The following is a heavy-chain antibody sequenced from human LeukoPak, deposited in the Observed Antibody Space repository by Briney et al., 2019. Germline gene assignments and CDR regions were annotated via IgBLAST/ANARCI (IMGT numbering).Heavy chain of an antibody. J-gene: IGHJ4*02. D-gene: IGHD1-20*01. CDR2: IHPGDSTT. CDR1: GCSFTSYW. Sequence: PGESLKISCKGSGCSFTSYWIGWVRQMPGKGLEWMGIIHPGDSTTRYSPSYQGQVTISADKSIGTAYLQWSSLKASDTAMYYCARHLYNWHYIDYWGQGTLVTVSS. CDR3: ARHLYNWHYIDY. V-gene: IGHV5-51*01.